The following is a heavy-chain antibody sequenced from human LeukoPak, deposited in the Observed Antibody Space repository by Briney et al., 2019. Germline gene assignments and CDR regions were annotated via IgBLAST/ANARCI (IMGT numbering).Heavy chain of an antibody. CDR3: ARIRDGCNDAYDI. CDR1: GYTFTNSY. V-gene: IGHV1-46*01. J-gene: IGHJ3*02. D-gene: IGHD5-24*01. CDR2: INPDGGNT. Sequence: ASVKVSCKASGYTFTNSYIHWVRQAPGQVLEWMGLINPDGGNTNYAQNFQGRVTLTRDTSTSTVYMELSSLRSEDTAIYYCARIRDGCNDAYDIWGQGTAVTVPS.